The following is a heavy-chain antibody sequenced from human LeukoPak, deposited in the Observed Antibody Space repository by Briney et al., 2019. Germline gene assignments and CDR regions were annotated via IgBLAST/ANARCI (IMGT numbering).Heavy chain of an antibody. J-gene: IGHJ4*02. CDR2: ISYSGST. D-gene: IGHD3-9*01. V-gene: IGHV4-30-4*01. CDR1: GDSISSSDYY. Sequence: SETLSLTCAVSGDSISSSDYYWSWIRQPPGKGLEWIGHISYSGSTFYNPSLKSRLTISVDTSKNHLSLKLSSVTAADTAVYYCARGGDILTGYRYYFDYWGQGTLVTVSS. CDR3: ARGGDILTGYRYYFDY.